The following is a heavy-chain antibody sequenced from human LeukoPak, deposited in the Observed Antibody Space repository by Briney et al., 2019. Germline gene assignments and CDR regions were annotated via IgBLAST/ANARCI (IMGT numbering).Heavy chain of an antibody. V-gene: IGHV4-39*07. D-gene: IGHD3-10*01. J-gene: IGHJ4*02. CDR2: IYYSGSA. CDR3: AGSGTSYIHLDY. CDR1: GGSISSSSYY. Sequence: SETLSLTCTVSGGSISSSSYYWGWIRQPPGKGLEWIGSIYYSGSANYNPSLESRVTISVDMSKNQFSLKLNSVTAADTAVYYCAGSGTSYIHLDYWGQGSLVTVSS.